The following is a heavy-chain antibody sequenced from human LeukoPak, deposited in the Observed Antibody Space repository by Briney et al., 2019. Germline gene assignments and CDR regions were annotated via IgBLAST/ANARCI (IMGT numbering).Heavy chain of an antibody. Sequence: ASVKVSCKASGYTFTGYYMHWVRQAPGQGLEWMGWINPNSGGTNYAQKFQGRVTMTRDTSVSTAYMELSSLRSDDTAVYYCARESSYGHYFDYWGQGTLVTVSS. D-gene: IGHD5-18*01. CDR1: GYTFTGYY. CDR2: INPNSGGT. V-gene: IGHV1-2*02. CDR3: ARESSYGHYFDY. J-gene: IGHJ4*02.